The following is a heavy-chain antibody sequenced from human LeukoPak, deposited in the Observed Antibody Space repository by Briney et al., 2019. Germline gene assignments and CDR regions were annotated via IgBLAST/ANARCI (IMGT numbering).Heavy chain of an antibody. V-gene: IGHV1-24*01. CDR3: TTNDPTDEILTGPGAFDI. Sequence: ASVKVSCKVSGYTLTELSMHWVRQAPGKGLEWMGGFDPEDGETIYAQKFQGRVTMTEDTSTDTAYMELSSLRSEDTAVYYCTTNDPTDEILTGPGAFDIWGLGTMVTVSS. D-gene: IGHD3-9*01. CDR1: GYTLTELS. CDR2: FDPEDGET. J-gene: IGHJ3*02.